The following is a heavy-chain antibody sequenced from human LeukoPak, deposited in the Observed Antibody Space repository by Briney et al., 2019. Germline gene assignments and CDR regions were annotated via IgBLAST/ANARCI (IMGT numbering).Heavy chain of an antibody. D-gene: IGHD3-3*01. V-gene: IGHV3-23*01. CDR3: ARGITAFGVPGATYYFDY. J-gene: IGHJ4*02. CDR2: ISGSGST. CDR1: GFTFSSHW. Sequence: PGGSLRLSCTASGFTFSSHWMTWVRQSPGKGLECVSVISGSGSTCYADSARGRFTVSRDNSKHTMSLQMNTLRAEDTAVYYCARGITAFGVPGATYYFDYWGQGTLVTVSS.